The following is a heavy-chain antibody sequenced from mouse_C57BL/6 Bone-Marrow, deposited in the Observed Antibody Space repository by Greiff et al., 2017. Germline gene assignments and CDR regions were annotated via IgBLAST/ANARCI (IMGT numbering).Heavy chain of an antibody. Sequence: EVKLVESGPGMVKPSQSLSLTCTVTGYSITSGYDWHWIRHFPGNKLEWMGYISYSGSTNYNPSLKSRISITPDTSKNHFFLKLNSVTTEDTATYYCARESYGSSYWYFDVWGTGTTVTVSS. CDR2: ISYSGST. CDR3: ARESYGSSYWYFDV. CDR1: GYSITSGYD. V-gene: IGHV3-1*01. D-gene: IGHD1-1*01. J-gene: IGHJ1*03.